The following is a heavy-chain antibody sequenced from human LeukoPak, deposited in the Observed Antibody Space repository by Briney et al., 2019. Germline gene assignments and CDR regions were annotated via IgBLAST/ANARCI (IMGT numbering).Heavy chain of an antibody. CDR1: GGSIATYY. Sequence: SSETLSLTCTVSGGSIATYYWSWLRQPPGKGLEWLGYIYYNGHTDYNPSLKSRVTISVHTSNNQFSLKLSSVTAADTAVYYCARDRHWTNDWVFDYWGQGTLVTVSS. J-gene: IGHJ4*02. CDR2: IYYNGHT. V-gene: IGHV4-59*01. D-gene: IGHD1/OR15-1a*01. CDR3: ARDRHWTNDWVFDY.